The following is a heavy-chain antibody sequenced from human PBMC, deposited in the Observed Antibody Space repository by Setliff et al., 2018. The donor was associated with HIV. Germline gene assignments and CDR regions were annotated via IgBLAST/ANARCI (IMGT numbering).Heavy chain of an antibody. J-gene: IGHJ4*02. Sequence: VGSLSLSCAASGFTFSNYAMSWVRQAPGEGLEWVPAILSTGERTFYADSVKGRFTISRDNSKNTVYLQMNSLRAEDTAEYYCAKELAASGLGYFDSWGRGILVTVSS. V-gene: IGHV3-23*01. D-gene: IGHD3-22*01. CDR3: AKELAASGLGYFDS. CDR1: GFTFSNYA. CDR2: ILSTGERT.